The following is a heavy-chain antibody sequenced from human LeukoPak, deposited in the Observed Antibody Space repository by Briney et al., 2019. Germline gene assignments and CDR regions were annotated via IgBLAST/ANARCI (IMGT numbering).Heavy chain of an antibody. CDR3: ARDISTGLWLRVFDY. CDR1: GFTFSSYS. Sequence: GGSLRLSCAASGFTFSSYSMNWVRQAPGKGLEWVSSISSSSSYIYYADSVKGRFTTSRDNAKNSLYLQMNSLRAEDTAVYYCARDISTGLWLRVFDYWGQGTLVTVPS. D-gene: IGHD5-12*01. CDR2: ISSSSSYI. V-gene: IGHV3-21*01. J-gene: IGHJ4*02.